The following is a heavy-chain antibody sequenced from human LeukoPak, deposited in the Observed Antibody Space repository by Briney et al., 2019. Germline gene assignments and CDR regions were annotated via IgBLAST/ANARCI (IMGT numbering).Heavy chain of an antibody. D-gene: IGHD5-18*01. V-gene: IGHV3-33*08. CDR2: IWYDGSNK. J-gene: IGHJ5*02. CDR1: GFTFSGSA. Sequence: GGSLKLSCAASGFTFSGSAMHWVRQASGKGLEWVAVIWYDGSNKYYADSVKGRFTISRDNSKNTLYLQMNSLRAEDTAVYYCARGDTAKGDWFDPWGQGTLVTVSS. CDR3: ARGDTAKGDWFDP.